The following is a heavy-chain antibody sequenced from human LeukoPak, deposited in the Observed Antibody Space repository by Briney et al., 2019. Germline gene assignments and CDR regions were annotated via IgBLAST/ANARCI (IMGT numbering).Heavy chain of an antibody. CDR3: AREGGGLGELSLYLHDAFDI. Sequence: SSETLSLTCIVSSGSIRSDSYYWSWIRQPAGKGLEWTGRIYTSGSTNYNPSLKSRVTMSVDTSKNQFSLKLSSVTAADTAVYYCAREGGGLGELSLYLHDAFDIWGQGTMVTVSS. D-gene: IGHD3-16*02. CDR2: IYTSGST. J-gene: IGHJ3*02. V-gene: IGHV4-61*02. CDR1: SGSIRSDSYY.